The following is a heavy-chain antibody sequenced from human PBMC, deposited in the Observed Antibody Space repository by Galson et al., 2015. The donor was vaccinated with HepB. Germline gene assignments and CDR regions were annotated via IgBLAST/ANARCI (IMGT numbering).Heavy chain of an antibody. CDR2: ISDSGFIT. CDR3: VKVLRIVGATTRGYIDS. CDR1: RFNFNNYA. V-gene: IGHV3-23*01. Sequence: SLRLSCAASRFNFNNYAMNWVRQAPGKGLEWVSAISDSGFITYYADSVQGRFTISRDNSRNTLYLQMNSLRAEDTAMYFCVKVLRIVGATTRGYIDSWGQGTLVTVSS. D-gene: IGHD1-26*01. J-gene: IGHJ4*02.